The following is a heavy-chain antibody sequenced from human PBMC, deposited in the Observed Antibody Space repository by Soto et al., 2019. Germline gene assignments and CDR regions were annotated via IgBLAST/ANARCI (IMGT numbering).Heavy chain of an antibody. D-gene: IGHD3-10*01. Sequence: QVKLVHSGAEVKNPGASVKVSCKASGYTFTSYGSSWVRQPPGQGREWMGWISAYNGNTNYAQKLQGRVTMTSETSTSTADMELRSLRSEDTAVYYGASGETPFDDWGQGTLVTVSS. V-gene: IGHV1-18*04. CDR3: ASGETPFDD. CDR1: GYTFTSYG. CDR2: ISAYNGNT. J-gene: IGHJ4*02.